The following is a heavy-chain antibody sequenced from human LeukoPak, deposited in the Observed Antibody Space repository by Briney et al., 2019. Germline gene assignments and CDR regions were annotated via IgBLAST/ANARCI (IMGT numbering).Heavy chain of an antibody. J-gene: IGHJ3*02. V-gene: IGHV3-30-3*01. CDR1: GFTFSSYA. Sequence: GGSLRLSCAASGFTFSSYAMHWVRQAPGKGLEWVAVISYDGSNKYYADSVKGRFTISRDNSKNTLYLQMNSLRAEDTAVYYCAGDPRGGGRAFDIWGQGTMVTVSS. CDR2: ISYDGSNK. CDR3: AGDPRGGGRAFDI. D-gene: IGHD3-16*01.